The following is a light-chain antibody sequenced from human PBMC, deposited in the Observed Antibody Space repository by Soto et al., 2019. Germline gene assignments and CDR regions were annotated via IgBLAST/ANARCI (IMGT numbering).Light chain of an antibody. Sequence: DIQLTQSPSFLSASVGDRVTITCRASQGISSYLAWYQQKPGKAPKLLIYDASTLQSGVPSRFSGSGSGTEFTLTISSLQPEDLATYYRQQLNGYVALTFGGGTKVELK. CDR1: QGISSY. CDR3: QQLNGYVALT. J-gene: IGKJ4*01. CDR2: DAS. V-gene: IGKV1-9*01.